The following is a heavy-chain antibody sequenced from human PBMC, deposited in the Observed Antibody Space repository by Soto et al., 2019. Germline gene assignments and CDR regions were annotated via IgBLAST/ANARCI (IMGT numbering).Heavy chain of an antibody. V-gene: IGHV4-39*02. CDR3: SRRAPEGFDP. CDR1: GGSIATSSYF. J-gene: IGHJ5*02. CDR2: IDYRGTI. Sequence: PSETLSLTCIVSGGSIATSSYFWAWIRRPPGKGLEWIGSIDYRGTIYNNPSLKSRVTISVDTSKNHFSLKLDSVTAADTALYYCSRRAPEGFDPWGQGTLVTV.